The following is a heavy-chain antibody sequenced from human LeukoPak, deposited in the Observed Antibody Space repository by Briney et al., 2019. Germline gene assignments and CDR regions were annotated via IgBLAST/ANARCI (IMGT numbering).Heavy chain of an antibody. CDR1: GFTFNRYN. D-gene: IGHD5-24*01. J-gene: IGHJ4*02. CDR2: ISTSSSYI. CDR3: ARDRWLQSQRYFDY. V-gene: IGHV3-21*01. Sequence: PGGSLRLSCAASGFTFNRYNMNWVRRAPGKWLEWVSSISTSSSYIYYADSVKGRFTISRDNAKNSLYVQMDSLRAEDTAVYYCARDRWLQSQRYFDYWGQGILVTVSS.